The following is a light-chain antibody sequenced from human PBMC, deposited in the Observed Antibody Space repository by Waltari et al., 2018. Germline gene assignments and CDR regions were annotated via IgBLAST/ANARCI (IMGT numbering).Light chain of an antibody. CDR2: DAS. CDR3: QQRGKWPLT. V-gene: IGKV3-11*01. J-gene: IGKJ4*01. CDR1: QSVSNN. Sequence: EIVLTQSPDTLSLSPGERATLPCRASQSVSNNLAWYQQKPGQAPRLLIYDASKTATGIPARFSGSGFGTDFTLTISTLEPEDFAVYYCQQRGKWPLTFGGGTKVEIK.